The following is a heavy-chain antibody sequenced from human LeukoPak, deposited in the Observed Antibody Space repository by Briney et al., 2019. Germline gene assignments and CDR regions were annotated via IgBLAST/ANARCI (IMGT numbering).Heavy chain of an antibody. J-gene: IGHJ4*02. Sequence: GGSLRLSCAASGFTFSDYYMSWIRQAPGKGQEWVSYISSSSSYTNYADSVKGRFSISRDNAKNSLYLQMNSLRAEDTAVYYCAREIVGAIDYWGQGTLVTVSS. D-gene: IGHD1-26*01. CDR1: GFTFSDYY. V-gene: IGHV3-11*06. CDR2: ISSSSSYT. CDR3: AREIVGAIDY.